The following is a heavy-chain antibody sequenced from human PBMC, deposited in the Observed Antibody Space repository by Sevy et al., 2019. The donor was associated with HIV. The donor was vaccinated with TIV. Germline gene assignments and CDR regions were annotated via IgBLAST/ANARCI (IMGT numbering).Heavy chain of an antibody. CDR2: INSDGSST. J-gene: IGHJ4*02. CDR1: GFTFSRYW. Sequence: GGSLRLSCTASGFTFSRYWMHWVRQAPGKGLVWVSRINSDGSSTSYADSVKGRFTISRDIAKNTLYLQMNSLRAEDTAVYYCARYYYDSSGIDYWGQGTLVTVSS. CDR3: ARYYYDSSGIDY. D-gene: IGHD3-22*01. V-gene: IGHV3-74*01.